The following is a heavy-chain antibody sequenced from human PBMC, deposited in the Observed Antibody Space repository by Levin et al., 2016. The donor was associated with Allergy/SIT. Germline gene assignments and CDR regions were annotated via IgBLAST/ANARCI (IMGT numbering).Heavy chain of an antibody. Sequence: LSLTCAASGFTFSDYYMSWIRQAPGKGLEWVSYISSSGSTIYYADSVKGRFTISRDNAKNSLYLQMNSLRAEDTAVYYCARGSPSGLDAFDIWGQGTMVTVSS. D-gene: IGHD6-19*01. V-gene: IGHV3-11*01. CDR3: ARGSPSGLDAFDI. J-gene: IGHJ3*02. CDR2: ISSSGSTI. CDR1: GFTFSDYY.